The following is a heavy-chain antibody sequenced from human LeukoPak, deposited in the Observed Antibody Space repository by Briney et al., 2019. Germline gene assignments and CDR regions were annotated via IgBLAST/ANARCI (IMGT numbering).Heavy chain of an antibody. V-gene: IGHV3-7*01. J-gene: IGHJ6*03. CDR2: IKQDGSEK. Sequence: GSLGLSCAASGFTFSSYWMSWVRQAPGKGLEWVANIKQDGSEKYYVDSVKGRFTISRDNAKNSLYLQMNSLRAEDTAVYYCARVKENYYYYYMDVWGKGTTVTISS. CDR3: ARVKENYYYYYMDV. CDR1: GFTFSSYW.